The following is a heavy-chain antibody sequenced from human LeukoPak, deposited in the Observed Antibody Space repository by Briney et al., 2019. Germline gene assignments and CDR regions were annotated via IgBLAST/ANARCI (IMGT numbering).Heavy chain of an antibody. CDR1: GGSFSGYY. J-gene: IGHJ5*02. Sequence: PSETLSLTCAVYGGSFSGYYWSWIRQPPGKGLEWIGEINHSGSTNYNPSLKSRVTISVDTSKNQFSLKLSSVTAADTAVYYCASIGYGSGSYFDKNWFDPWGQGTLVTVSS. CDR3: ASIGYGSGSYFDKNWFDP. D-gene: IGHD3-10*01. V-gene: IGHV4-34*01. CDR2: INHSGST.